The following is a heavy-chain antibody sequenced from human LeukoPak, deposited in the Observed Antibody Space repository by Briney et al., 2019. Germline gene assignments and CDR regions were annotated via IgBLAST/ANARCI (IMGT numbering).Heavy chain of an antibody. CDR2: ISSSGSTI. J-gene: IGHJ4*02. CDR3: ARVDSSGWYLV. V-gene: IGHV3-48*03. CDR1: GFTFSSYE. Sequence: LSGGSLRLSCAASGFTFSSYEMDWVRQAPGKGLEWVSYISSSGSTIYYADSVKGRFTISRDNAKNSLYLQMNSLRAEDTAVYYCARVDSSGWYLVWGQGTLVTVSS. D-gene: IGHD6-19*01.